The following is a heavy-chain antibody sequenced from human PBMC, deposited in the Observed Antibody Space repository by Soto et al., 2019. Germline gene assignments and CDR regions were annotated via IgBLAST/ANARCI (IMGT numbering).Heavy chain of an antibody. CDR2: INNDGSST. CDR3: VRDEEWLVGNS. Sequence: GGSLRLSCAASGFTFNTYWMHWVRQAPGKGLVWVSRINNDGSSTNYADSVKGRFTISRDNAKNTLFLQMNSLRDDDTAVYYCVRDEEWLVGNSWGQGTQVTVSS. J-gene: IGHJ4*02. CDR1: GFTFNTYW. V-gene: IGHV3-74*01. D-gene: IGHD6-19*01.